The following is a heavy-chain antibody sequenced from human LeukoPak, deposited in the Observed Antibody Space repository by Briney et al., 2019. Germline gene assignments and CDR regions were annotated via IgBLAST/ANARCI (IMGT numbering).Heavy chain of an antibody. V-gene: IGHV4-59*01. CDR2: IYYSGST. J-gene: IGHJ5*02. Sequence: SETLSLTCTVSGGSISSYYWSWIRQPPGKGLEWIGYIYYSGSTNYNPSLKSRVTISVDTSKNLFSLKLSSVTAADPAVYYCAREWRLGFDPWGQGTLVTVSS. CDR1: GGSISSYY. CDR3: AREWRLGFDP. D-gene: IGHD3-3*01.